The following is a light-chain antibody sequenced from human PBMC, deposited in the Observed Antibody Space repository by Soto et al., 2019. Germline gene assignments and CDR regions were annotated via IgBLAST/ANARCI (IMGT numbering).Light chain of an antibody. J-gene: IGKJ4*01. Sequence: DIQMTQSPSSLSASVGDRVTITCRASQSISSYLNWYQQKPGKAPKLLIYAASSLQSGVPSRFSGSGSGTDSTLTISSLQPEDFETYYCQQSYSTPLTLGGGTKVDIK. CDR2: AAS. CDR3: QQSYSTPLT. V-gene: IGKV1-39*01. CDR1: QSISSY.